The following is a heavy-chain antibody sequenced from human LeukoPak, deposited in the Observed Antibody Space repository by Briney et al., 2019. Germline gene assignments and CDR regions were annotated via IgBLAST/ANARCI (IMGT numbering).Heavy chain of an antibody. J-gene: IGHJ6*02. CDR3: ARTAGSSSSLYYYGMDV. Sequence: SETLSLTCTVSGGSISSSSYYWGWIRQPPGKGLEWIGSIYYSGSTYYNPSLKSRVIISVDTSKNQFSLKLSSVTAADTAVYYCARTAGSSSSLYYYGMDVWGQGTTVTVSS. CDR2: IYYSGST. D-gene: IGHD6-13*01. V-gene: IGHV4-39*01. CDR1: GGSISSSSYY.